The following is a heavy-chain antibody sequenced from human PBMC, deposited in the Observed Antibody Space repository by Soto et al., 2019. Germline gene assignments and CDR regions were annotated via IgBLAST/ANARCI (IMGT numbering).Heavy chain of an antibody. V-gene: IGHV3-23*01. D-gene: IGHD3-22*01. CDR2: INDDGDST. J-gene: IGHJ3*02. CDR1: GFSFNDYA. CDR3: AKVVVMRAVNDALDI. Sequence: EVQLLESGGGVVQPGGSLRLSCAASGFSFNDYAITWVHQAPGKGLELVSAINDDGDSTYYADSVKGRFTISRDNSKNTVFLEMNSLRAEDTAAYHCAKVVVMRAVNDALDIWGQGTMVTVAS.